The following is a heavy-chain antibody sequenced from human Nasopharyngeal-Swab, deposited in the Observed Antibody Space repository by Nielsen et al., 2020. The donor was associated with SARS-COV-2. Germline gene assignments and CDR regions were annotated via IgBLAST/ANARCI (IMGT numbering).Heavy chain of an antibody. CDR2: ISAYNGNT. D-gene: IGHD3-22*01. CDR1: GYPFTSYG. Sequence: ASVKVSCRASGYPFTSYGISWVRQAPGQGLEWMGWISAYNGNTNYAQKLQGRVTMTTDTSTSTAYMELRSLRSDDTAVYYCAREHYYDSSGFYPWGQGTLVTVSS. V-gene: IGHV1-18*01. J-gene: IGHJ5*02. CDR3: AREHYYDSSGFYP.